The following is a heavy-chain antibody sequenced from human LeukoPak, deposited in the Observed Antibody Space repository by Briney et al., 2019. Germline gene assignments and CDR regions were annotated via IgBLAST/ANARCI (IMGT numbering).Heavy chain of an antibody. J-gene: IGHJ4*02. Sequence: GGSLRLSRAASGFTLRNKWMHGVRQAPGKGPVWVSRINSDGSITNYADSVKGRFTISRDNAKNTVYLQMNSLRAEDTAVYYCAKWDFGWGQGALVTVSS. CDR3: AKWDFG. D-gene: IGHD1-26*01. CDR2: INSDGSIT. CDR1: GFTLRNKW. V-gene: IGHV3-74*01.